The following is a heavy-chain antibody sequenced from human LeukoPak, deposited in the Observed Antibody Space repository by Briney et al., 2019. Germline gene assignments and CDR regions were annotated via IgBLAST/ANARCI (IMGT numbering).Heavy chain of an antibody. V-gene: IGHV3-15*01. CDR1: GLTFSNAW. Sequence: PGGSLRLSCAASGLTFSNAWMSWVSQAPGEGLEWVGRIKSNIDGGTTDYAALVKGRFTISRDDSKNTLYLQTNSLKTEDTAVYYCTTVSGYYYVYHYHYMDVWGKGTTVTVSS. D-gene: IGHD3-10*02. CDR2: IKSNIDGGTT. CDR3: TTVSGYYYVYHYHYMDV. J-gene: IGHJ6*03.